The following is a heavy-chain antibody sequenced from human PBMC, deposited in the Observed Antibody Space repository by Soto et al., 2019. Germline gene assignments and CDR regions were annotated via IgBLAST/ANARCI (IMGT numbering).Heavy chain of an antibody. Sequence: EVQLVESGGGLVQPGGSLKLSCAASGFTFSGSAMHWVRQASGKGLEWVGRIRSKANSYATAYAASVKGRFTISRDDSKNTAYLQMNSLKTEDTAVYYCTRLRGVIAARRSTPTEGPVNYYGMDVWGQGTTVTVSS. V-gene: IGHV3-73*02. J-gene: IGHJ6*02. CDR1: GFTFSGSA. CDR2: IRSKANSYAT. CDR3: TRLRGVIAARRSTPTEGPVNYYGMDV. D-gene: IGHD6-6*01.